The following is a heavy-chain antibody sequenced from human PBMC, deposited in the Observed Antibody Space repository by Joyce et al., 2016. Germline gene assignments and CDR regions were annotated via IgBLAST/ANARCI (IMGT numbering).Heavy chain of an antibody. CDR2: ISYDGIYK. CDR1: GLTLSDYG. V-gene: IGHV3-30*18. Sequence: QVQLVESGGGVVQPGSSLRLPCAASGLTLSDYGVHWGRQDPGTGLEGVAFISYDGIYKYYADSVKGRFTITRDNSKNTVFLEMNSLRAEDTAVYYCAKILTATYSSGWFLDYWGQGTLVTVSS. CDR3: AKILTATYSSGWFLDY. J-gene: IGHJ4*02. D-gene: IGHD6-25*01.